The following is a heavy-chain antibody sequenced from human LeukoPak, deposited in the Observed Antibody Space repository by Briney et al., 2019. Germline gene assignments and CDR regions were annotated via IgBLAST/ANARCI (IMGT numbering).Heavy chain of an antibody. CDR1: GNYW. J-gene: IGHJ4*02. Sequence: GGSLRLSCAASGNYWMHWVRQPPGKGLMWVSQISTDGSQTFYADSVKGRFTISRGNAQNTLFLQMDSLRPEDTAVYYCVRSLRSADFWGQGTLVTVSS. CDR3: VRSLRSADF. V-gene: IGHV3-74*01. CDR2: ISTDGSQT.